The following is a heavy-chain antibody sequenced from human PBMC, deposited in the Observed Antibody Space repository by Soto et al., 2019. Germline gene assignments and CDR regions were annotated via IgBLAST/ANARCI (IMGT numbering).Heavy chain of an antibody. CDR1: GGALSGGGFS. D-gene: IGHD3-10*01. Sequence: PSQTLSLPCAVSGGALSGGGFSWSWIRQPPGKGLEWIGYILHTGGTQYNPSLKSRVSMSVDKSKNQYSRHLTSVTAADTAVYYCARLQFGEGFDYWGQGALVTVSS. J-gene: IGHJ4*02. CDR2: ILHTGGT. CDR3: ARLQFGEGFDY. V-gene: IGHV4-30-2*01.